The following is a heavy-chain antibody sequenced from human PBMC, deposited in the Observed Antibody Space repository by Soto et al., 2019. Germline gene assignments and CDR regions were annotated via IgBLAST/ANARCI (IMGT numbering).Heavy chain of an antibody. D-gene: IGHD4-4*01. J-gene: IGHJ4*02. CDR1: GGSFIGCY. V-gene: IGHV4-34*01. Sequence: SSETLSLTCAVYGGSFIGCYWSWIRQPPGKGLEWIGEINHSGSTNYNPSLKSRVTISVDTSKNQFSLKLSSVTAADTAVYYCARGFNSTGYFDYWGQGTLVTVSS. CDR3: ARGFNSTGYFDY. CDR2: INHSGST.